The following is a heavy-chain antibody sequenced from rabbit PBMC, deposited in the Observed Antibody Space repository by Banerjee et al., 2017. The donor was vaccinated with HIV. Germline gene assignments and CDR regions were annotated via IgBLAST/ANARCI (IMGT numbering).Heavy chain of an antibody. CDR3: ARGSGSMCRLDL. D-gene: IGHD4-2*01. CDR1: GFDFSSYY. J-gene: IGHJ3*01. CDR2: IVSGSGST. Sequence: QEQLKETGGGLVQPGGSLTLSCKASGFDFSSYYMSWVRQAPGKGLELIACIVSGSGSTWYASWVNGRFTISKTSTTVTLQMTSLTAADTATYFCARGSGSMCRLDLWGPGTLVTVS. V-gene: IGHV1S42*01.